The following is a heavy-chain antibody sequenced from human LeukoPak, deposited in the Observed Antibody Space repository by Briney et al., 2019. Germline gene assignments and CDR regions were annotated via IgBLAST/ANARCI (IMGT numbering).Heavy chain of an antibody. CDR1: GYTFTGYY. CDR2: INPNSGGT. J-gene: IGHJ6*03. CDR3: ARRGPQYGDYGYYYYYYYMDV. D-gene: IGHD4-17*01. Sequence: ASVKVSCKASGYTFTGYYMHWVRQAPGQGLEWMGWINPNSGGTNYAQKFQGRVTMTRDTSISTAYMELSRLRSDDTAVYYCARRGPQYGDYGYYYYYYYMDVWGEGTTVTVSS. V-gene: IGHV1-2*02.